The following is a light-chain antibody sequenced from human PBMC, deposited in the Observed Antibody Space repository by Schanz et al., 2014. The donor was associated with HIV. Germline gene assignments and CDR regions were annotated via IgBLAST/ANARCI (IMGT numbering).Light chain of an antibody. V-gene: IGKV3-15*01. CDR1: QSISNN. CDR3: QQYNNWSYT. CDR2: DVS. Sequence: EIVMTQSPATLYVSPGEGATLSCRASQSISNNLAWYQHKPGQAPRLLIYDVSTRATGIPARFSGSGSGTEFTLTISSLQSEDFAVYYCQQYNNWSYTFGQGTKLEIK. J-gene: IGKJ2*01.